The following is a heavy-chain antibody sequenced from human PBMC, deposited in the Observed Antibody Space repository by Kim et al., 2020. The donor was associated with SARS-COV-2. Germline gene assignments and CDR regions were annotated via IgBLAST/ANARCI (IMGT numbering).Heavy chain of an antibody. D-gene: IGHD3-9*01. V-gene: IGHV4-59*01. CDR1: GGSISSYY. J-gene: IGHJ6*02. CDR3: ARAHKYYYILTGSRLDGMDV. Sequence: SETLSLTCTVSGGSISSYYWSWIRQPPGKGLEWIGYIYYSGSTNYNPSLKSRVTITVDTSKNQFSLKLSSVTAADTAVYYCARAHKYYYILTGSRLDGMDVGGQGTTVTVSS. CDR2: IYYSGST.